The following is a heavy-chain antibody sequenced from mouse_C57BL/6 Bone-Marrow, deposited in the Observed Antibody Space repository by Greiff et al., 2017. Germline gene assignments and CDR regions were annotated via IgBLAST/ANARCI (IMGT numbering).Heavy chain of an antibody. J-gene: IGHJ1*03. CDR1: GFTFTSYW. CDR3: ARRPYCNYWYFDI. CDR2: IDPISGGT. D-gene: IGHD1-1*01. Sequence: QVQLLQPGAEFVKPGASVKLSCKASGFTFTSYWMYWVKQMPGRGLEWLGRIDPISGGTKYTEKFKSKITLSVDKATSTAYMQLSSLTSEDSAVYYCARRPYCNYWYFDIWGKGTTVTVSS. V-gene: IGHV1-72*01.